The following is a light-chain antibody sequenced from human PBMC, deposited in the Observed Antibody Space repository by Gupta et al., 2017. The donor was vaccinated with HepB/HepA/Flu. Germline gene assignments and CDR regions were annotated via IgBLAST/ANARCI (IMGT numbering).Light chain of an antibody. J-gene: IGKJ2*01. Sequence: DIQMTQSPSSLSSSVGDRVTITCRASQGIRSDLAWYQQKPGKAPKRLIYAASTLHPGVPSRFSGSGSGTEFTLSISSLQPEDFATYYCRQQSIYPYTFGQGTKMEIK. CDR3: RQQSIYPYT. CDR2: AAS. V-gene: IGKV1-17*01. CDR1: QGIRSD.